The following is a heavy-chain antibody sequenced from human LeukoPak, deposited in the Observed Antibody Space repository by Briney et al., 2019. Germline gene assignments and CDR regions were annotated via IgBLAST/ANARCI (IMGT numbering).Heavy chain of an antibody. CDR1: GLTFSSHS. D-gene: IGHD6-19*01. V-gene: IGHV3-21*01. CDR2: ITSTSSYI. CDR3: VRELSGSGDVYYFDH. Sequence: GGSLRLSCAASGLTFSSHSFNWVRQAPGKGLEWVSSITSTSSYIWYADSVKGRFTFSRDNAQDSLYLQMNSLRVEDTAVYYCVRELSGSGDVYYFDHWGQGTLVTVSS. J-gene: IGHJ4*02.